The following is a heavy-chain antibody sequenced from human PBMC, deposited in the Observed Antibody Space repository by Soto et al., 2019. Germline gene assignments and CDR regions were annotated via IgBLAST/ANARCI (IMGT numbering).Heavy chain of an antibody. CDR3: ARGITAITGYYYGMDV. V-gene: IGHV1-46*01. CDR1: GYTFTSYY. CDR2: INPSGGST. J-gene: IGHJ6*02. D-gene: IGHD5-18*01. Sequence: ASVKVSCKASGYTFTSYYMHWVRQAPGQGLEWMGIINPSGGSTSYAQKFQGRVTMTRDTSTSTVYMELSSLRSEDMAVYYCARGITAITGYYYGMDVWGQGTTVTVSS.